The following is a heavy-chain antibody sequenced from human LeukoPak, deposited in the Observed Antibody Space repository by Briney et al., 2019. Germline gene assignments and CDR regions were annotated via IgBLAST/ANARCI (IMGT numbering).Heavy chain of an antibody. CDR1: GFTFDDDT. V-gene: IGHV3-43*01. Sequence: GGSLRLSCPASGFTFDDDTMHWVRHAPGKGLEWVALISWDDTHTYCAESVKGRFTISTNNAKNSIYLQMNSLRAEETAVYYCARDLRSFTAPYYFDQWGQGTLVTVSS. J-gene: IGHJ4*02. D-gene: IGHD3-16*01. CDR2: ISWDDTHT. CDR3: ARDLRSFTAPYYFDQ.